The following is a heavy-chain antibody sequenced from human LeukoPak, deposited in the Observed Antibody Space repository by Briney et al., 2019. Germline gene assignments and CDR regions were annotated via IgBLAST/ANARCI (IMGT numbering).Heavy chain of an antibody. Sequence: GGSLRLSCAASGFTVSSNYMSWVRPAPGKGLEWVSIIYISGDTYYADSVKGRFTISRDNSKNTLYLQMNSLRAEDTAVYYCARDPGGANDYWGQGTLVTVSS. CDR3: ARDPGGANDY. CDR1: GFTVSSNY. D-gene: IGHD3-16*01. CDR2: IYISGDT. V-gene: IGHV3-66*01. J-gene: IGHJ4*02.